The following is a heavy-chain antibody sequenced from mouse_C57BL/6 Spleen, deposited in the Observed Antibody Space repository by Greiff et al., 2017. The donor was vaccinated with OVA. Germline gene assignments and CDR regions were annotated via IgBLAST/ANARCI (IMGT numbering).Heavy chain of an antibody. J-gene: IGHJ1*03. V-gene: IGHV1-82*01. Sequence: QVQLQQSGPELVKPGASVKISCKASGYAFSSSWMNWVKQRPGKGLEWLGRIYPGDGDTNYNGKFKGKATLTADKSSSTAYLQLSSLTAEDSAVYFCARRDYYGSSFLYWCFDVWGTGTTVTVSS. CDR1: GYAFSSSW. CDR2: IYPGDGDT. D-gene: IGHD1-1*01. CDR3: ARRDYYGSSFLYWCFDV.